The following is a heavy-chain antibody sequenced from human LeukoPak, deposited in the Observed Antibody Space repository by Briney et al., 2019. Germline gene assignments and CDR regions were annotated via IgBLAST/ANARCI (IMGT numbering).Heavy chain of an antibody. J-gene: IGHJ6*03. CDR3: AGRDSSSSAYYYYMDV. D-gene: IGHD6-6*01. V-gene: IGHV4-39*07. CDR2: IYYSGST. CDR1: GRARRWSREY. Sequence: WVALALGCTASGRARRWSREYWGWIRQPPGKGLEWIGSIYYSGSTYYNPSLKSRVTISVDTSKNQFSLKLSSVTAADTAVYYCAGRDSSSSAYYYYMDVWGKGTTVTVSS.